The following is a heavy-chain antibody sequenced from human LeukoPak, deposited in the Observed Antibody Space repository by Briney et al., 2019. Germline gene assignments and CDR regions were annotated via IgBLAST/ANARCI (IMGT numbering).Heavy chain of an antibody. J-gene: IGHJ4*02. CDR3: ARLDGSGAGSSRPPIDY. CDR2: ISGSGDTT. Sequence: GGSLRLSCAASGFTFSSYAMSWVRQAAGKGLEWVSGISGSGDTTYYADSVKGRFTISRDNSKNMLYLQIKSLGAEDTAIYYCARLDGSGAGSSRPPIDYWGQGSLVTVSS. D-gene: IGHD3-10*01. V-gene: IGHV3-23*01. CDR1: GFTFSSYA.